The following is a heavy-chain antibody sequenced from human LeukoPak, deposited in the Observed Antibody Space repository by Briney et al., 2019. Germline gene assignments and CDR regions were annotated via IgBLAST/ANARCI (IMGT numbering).Heavy chain of an antibody. V-gene: IGHV4-34*01. D-gene: IGHD3-10*01. CDR3: VRGRDLWFGDTEGYGMDV. CDR1: GFTFSDHY. CDR2: INHSGRT. Sequence: PGGSLRLSCAASGFTFSDHYMDWVRQAPGKGLEWIGEINHSGRTNYNPSLKSRVTISVDTSKGQISLRLSSVAAADTAVYYCVRGRDLWFGDTEGYGMDVWGKGTTVTVSS. J-gene: IGHJ6*04.